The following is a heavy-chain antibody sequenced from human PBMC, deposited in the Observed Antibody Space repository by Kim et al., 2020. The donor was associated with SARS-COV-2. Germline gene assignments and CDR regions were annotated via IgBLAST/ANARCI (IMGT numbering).Heavy chain of an antibody. V-gene: IGHV3-7*01. CDR3: MRDPATC. Sequence: GGSLRLSCVASGFIIRTYWMTWVRQPPGKGLEWVGNIKEDGSEAYYADSVKGRFTISRDNAKNSLYLQMNSLRAEDTAVYYCMRDPATCWAQGTLVIVSS. CDR1: GFIIRTYW. J-gene: IGHJ1*01. CDR2: IKEDGSEA.